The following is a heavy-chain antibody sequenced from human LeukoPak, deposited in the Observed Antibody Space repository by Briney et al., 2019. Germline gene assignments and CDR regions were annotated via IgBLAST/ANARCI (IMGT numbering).Heavy chain of an antibody. CDR3: ARYNWNDVVSALDS. CDR1: GYTFSGYY. CDR2: INPNNGAT. V-gene: IGHV1-2*02. J-gene: IGHJ4*02. Sequence: ASVRVSCKASGYTFSGYYIHWVRQAPGQGFEWMGWINPNNGATNYAQKFQGGVTMTRDTSITTFYMEVSSLTSDDTAVFYCARYNWNDVVSALDSWGQGTLVTVSS. D-gene: IGHD1-1*01.